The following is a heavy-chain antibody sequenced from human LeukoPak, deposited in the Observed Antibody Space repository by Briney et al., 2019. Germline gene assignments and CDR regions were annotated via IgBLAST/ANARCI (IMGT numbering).Heavy chain of an antibody. CDR3: ARDNWNYGSSMDV. CDR2: IYYSGST. Sequence: SETLSLTCTVSGGSISSYYWSWIRQPPGKGLEWIGYIYYSGSTNYNPSLKSRVTVSVDTSKNQFSLKLSSVTAADTAVYYCARDNWNYGSSMDVWGQGTTVTVSS. D-gene: IGHD1-7*01. V-gene: IGHV4-59*01. J-gene: IGHJ6*02. CDR1: GGSISSYY.